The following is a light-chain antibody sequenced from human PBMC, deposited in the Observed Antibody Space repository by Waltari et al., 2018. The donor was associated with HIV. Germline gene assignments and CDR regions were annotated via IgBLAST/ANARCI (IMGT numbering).Light chain of an antibody. CDR2: GAS. V-gene: IGKV3-15*01. Sequence: EIVMTQSPVTLSVSPGDRASLSCRASQSISNNLAWYQHKPGQAPRLLIYGASTRATGIPARFSGSGSVTDFTLRISSLQSEDFAVYYCQQYNKWPPLTFGGGTKVEIK. CDR1: QSISNN. CDR3: QQYNKWPPLT. J-gene: IGKJ4*01.